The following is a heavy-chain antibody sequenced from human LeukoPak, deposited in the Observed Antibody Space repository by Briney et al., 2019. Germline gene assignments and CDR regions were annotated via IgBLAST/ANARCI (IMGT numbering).Heavy chain of an antibody. Sequence: GGSLRLSCAASGFTFSSYSMNWVRQAPGKGLEWVSSISSSSSYIYYADSVKGRFTISRDNAKNSLYLQMNSLRAEDTAVYYCARGSDGYNSGGFDYWGQGTLVTVSS. J-gene: IGHJ4*02. CDR2: ISSSSSYI. CDR1: GFTFSSYS. D-gene: IGHD5-24*01. V-gene: IGHV3-21*01. CDR3: ARGSDGYNSGGFDY.